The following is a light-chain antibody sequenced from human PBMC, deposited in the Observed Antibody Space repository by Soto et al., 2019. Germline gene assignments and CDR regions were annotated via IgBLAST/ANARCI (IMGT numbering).Light chain of an antibody. J-gene: IGKJ1*01. Sequence: VGDRGTLNFRASQNIRSRWAWFQQKPGKAPKLLIYDASSLESGVPSRFSVSGSGTEFTLTVSSLQPEDFATYYCLQDHDDSWTFGQGTKVDIK. CDR1: QNIRSR. CDR3: LQDHDDSWT. V-gene: IGKV1-5*01. CDR2: DAS.